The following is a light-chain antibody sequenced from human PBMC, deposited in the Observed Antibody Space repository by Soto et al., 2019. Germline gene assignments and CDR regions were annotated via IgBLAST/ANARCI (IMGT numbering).Light chain of an antibody. CDR3: QHYVTSPWS. J-gene: IGKJ1*01. CDR2: GAS. V-gene: IGKV3-20*01. Sequence: EIVLTQSPGTLSLSPGERATLSCRASQSVSSSFLAWYQQKPGQAPRLLIYGASNRATGIPDRFSGSGSGTDFTLTISRLEPEDCAVYYCQHYVTSPWSFGQGTKVAIE. CDR1: QSVSSSF.